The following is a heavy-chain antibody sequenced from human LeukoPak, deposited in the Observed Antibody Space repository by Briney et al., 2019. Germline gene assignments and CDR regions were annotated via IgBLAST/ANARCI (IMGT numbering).Heavy chain of an antibody. CDR3: AKDLTDFTSYDILTGSLAKGI. CDR1: GFTFSSYG. J-gene: IGHJ3*02. CDR2: ISYDGSNK. D-gene: IGHD3-9*01. Sequence: GGSLRLSCAASGFTFSSYGMHWVRQAPGKGLEWVAVISYDGSNKYYADSVKGRFTISRDNSKNTLYLQMNSLRAEDTAVYYCAKDLTDFTSYDILTGSLAKGIWGQGTMVTVSS. V-gene: IGHV3-30*18.